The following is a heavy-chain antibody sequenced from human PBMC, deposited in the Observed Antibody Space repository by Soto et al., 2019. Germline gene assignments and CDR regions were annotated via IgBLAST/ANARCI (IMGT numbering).Heavy chain of an antibody. CDR3: VRSGDNYNLLDY. CDR1: GFTFSDHY. D-gene: IGHD1-1*01. Sequence: GGSLRLSCAASGFTFSDHYMSWIRQAPGKGLEWIGYSSNSGSFTRYADSVKGRFSISRDDAKNSLYLQMNSLRGDDTAIYYCVRSGDNYNLLDYWGQGTPVTVSS. V-gene: IGHV3-11*06. CDR2: SSNSGSFT. J-gene: IGHJ4*02.